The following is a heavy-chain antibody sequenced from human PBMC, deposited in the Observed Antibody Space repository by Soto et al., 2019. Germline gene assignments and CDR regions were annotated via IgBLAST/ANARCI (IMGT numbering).Heavy chain of an antibody. D-gene: IGHD1-26*01. Sequence: VQLVESGGGLVQPGGSLRLSCAVSGFTFGSYWMHWVRQAPGKGLEWVAVISYDGSNKYYADSVKGRFTISRDNSKNTLYLQMNSLRAEDTAVYYCAKDGSNYIDYWGQGTLVTVSS. J-gene: IGHJ4*02. V-gene: IGHV3-30*18. CDR2: ISYDGSNK. CDR1: GFTFGSYW. CDR3: AKDGSNYIDY.